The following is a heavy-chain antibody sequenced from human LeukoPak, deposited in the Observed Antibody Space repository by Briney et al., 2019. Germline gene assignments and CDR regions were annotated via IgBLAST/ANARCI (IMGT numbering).Heavy chain of an antibody. Sequence: SETLSLTCAVYGGSFSGYYWSWIRQPPGKGLEWIGEINHSGSTNYNPSLKSRVSISVDTSKNQFSLKLSSVTAADTAVYYCARLDSIQRPFDYWGQGTLVTVSS. CDR3: ARLDSIQRPFDY. J-gene: IGHJ4*02. CDR2: INHSGST. D-gene: IGHD3-9*01. CDR1: GGSFSGYY. V-gene: IGHV4-34*01.